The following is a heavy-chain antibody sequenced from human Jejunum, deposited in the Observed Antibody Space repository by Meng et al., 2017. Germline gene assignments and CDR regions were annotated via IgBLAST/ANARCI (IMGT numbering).Heavy chain of an antibody. CDR3: AREPNYYASFED. V-gene: IGHV6-1*01. J-gene: IGHJ4*02. Sequence: SQTLSLTCAIPGESVSSSRAAWNWIRQSPSRGLEWLGRTYYRSRWYSEYTTSVRSRVTINADTSKNQFSLQLDSVTPEDTAVYYCAREPNYYASFEDWGQGTLVTVSS. CDR2: TYYRSRWYS. CDR1: GESVSSSRAA. D-gene: IGHD2-8*01.